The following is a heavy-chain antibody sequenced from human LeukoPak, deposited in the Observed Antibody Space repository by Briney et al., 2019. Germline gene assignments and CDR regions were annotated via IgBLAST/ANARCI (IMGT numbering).Heavy chain of an antibody. CDR2: ISSSGSTI. D-gene: IGHD2-2*02. Sequence: GGSLRLSCAASGFTFSSYEMNWVRQAPGKGLEWVSYISSSGSTIYYADSVKGRFTISRDNAKNSLYLQMNSLRAEDTALYYCAKEGKDIVVVPAAIHYYYQYMDVWGKGTTVTISS. V-gene: IGHV3-48*03. J-gene: IGHJ6*03. CDR3: AKEGKDIVVVPAAIHYYYQYMDV. CDR1: GFTFSSYE.